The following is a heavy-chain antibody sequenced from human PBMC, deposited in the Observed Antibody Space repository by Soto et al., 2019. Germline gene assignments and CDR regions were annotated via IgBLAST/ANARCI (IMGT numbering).Heavy chain of an antibody. J-gene: IGHJ4*02. V-gene: IGHV1-69*02. D-gene: IGHD2-15*01. CDR3: ARAFPGGFPATATYFDY. CDR1: GGTFSSYT. Sequence: QVQLVQSGAEVKKPGSSVKVSCKASGGTFSSYTISWVRQAPGQGLEWMGRIIPILGIANYAQKYQGRVTMTADKSTSTAYMELSGLRAEATDVYYCARAFPGGFPATATYFDYWGQGTMVTVSS. CDR2: IIPILGIA.